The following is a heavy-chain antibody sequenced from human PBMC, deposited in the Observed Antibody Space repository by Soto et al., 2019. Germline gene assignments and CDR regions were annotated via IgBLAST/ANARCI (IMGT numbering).Heavy chain of an antibody. CDR3: AKDRRRAEPDDY. D-gene: IGHD6-13*01. V-gene: IGHV3-23*01. CDR1: RFIFGSYA. J-gene: IGHJ4*02. Sequence: PGGSLRLSCAASRFIFGSYAMSWVRQAPGKGLEWVSAISGSGGSTYYADSVKGRFTISRDNSKNTLYLQMNSLRAEDTAVYYCAKDRRRAEPDDYWGQGTLVTVSS. CDR2: ISGSGGST.